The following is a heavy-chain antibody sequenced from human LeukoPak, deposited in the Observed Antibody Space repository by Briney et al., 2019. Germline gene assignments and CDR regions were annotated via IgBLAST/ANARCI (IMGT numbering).Heavy chain of an antibody. J-gene: IGHJ6*04. CDR3: ARGRGRLAARGMDV. CDR2: INHSGST. D-gene: IGHD6-6*01. CDR1: GGSFSGYY. V-gene: IGHV4-34*01. Sequence: SETLSLTCAVYGGSFSGYYWSWIRQPPGKGLEWIGEINHSGSTNYNPSLKSRVTISVDTSKNRFSLKLSSVTAADTAVYYCARGRGRLAARGMDVWGKGTTVTVSS.